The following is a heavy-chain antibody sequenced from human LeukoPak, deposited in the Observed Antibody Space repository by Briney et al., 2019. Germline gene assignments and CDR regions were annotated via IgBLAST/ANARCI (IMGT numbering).Heavy chain of an antibody. D-gene: IGHD4-17*01. CDR1: GGSISSYY. CDR3: AKGVHYGDYVFDY. V-gene: IGHV3-23*01. CDR2: ISGSGGST. Sequence: LSLTCTVSGGSISSYYWSWVRQAPGKGLEWVSAISGSGGSTYYADSVKGRFTISRDNSKNTLYLQMNSLRAEDTAVYYCAKGVHYGDYVFDYWGQGTLVTVSS. J-gene: IGHJ4*02.